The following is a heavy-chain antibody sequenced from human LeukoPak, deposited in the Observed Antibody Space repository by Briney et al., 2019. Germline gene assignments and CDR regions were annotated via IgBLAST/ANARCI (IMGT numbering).Heavy chain of an antibody. J-gene: IGHJ4*02. CDR2: ISSSSSYI. CDR1: GFTFSSYS. D-gene: IGHD1-26*01. CDR3: ARDLLSNYSPDY. V-gene: IGHV3-21*01. Sequence: GGSLRLSCAASGFTFSSYSMNWVRQAPGKGLEWVSYISSSSSYIYYADSVKGRFTISRDNAKNSLYLQMNSLRAEDTAVYYCARDLLSNYSPDYWGQGTLVTVSS.